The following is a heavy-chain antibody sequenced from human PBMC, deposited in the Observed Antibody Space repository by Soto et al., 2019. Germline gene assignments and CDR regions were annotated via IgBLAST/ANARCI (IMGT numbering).Heavy chain of an antibody. Sequence: SETLSLTCHVSGVPIDQYYWTWIRQSPGRGLEWIGYILHRGGTNYNPSLKSRVTISADVSESLVSLTMTSVTDADTAVYYCARDRASVYFYGAGDYNGMDVWGQGTTVTVSS. CDR1: GVPIDQYY. V-gene: IGHV4-59*01. J-gene: IGHJ6*02. CDR3: ARDRASVYFYGAGDYNGMDV. D-gene: IGHD3-10*01. CDR2: ILHRGGT.